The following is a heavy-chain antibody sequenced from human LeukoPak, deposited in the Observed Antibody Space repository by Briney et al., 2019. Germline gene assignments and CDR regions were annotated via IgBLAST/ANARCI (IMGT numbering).Heavy chain of an antibody. CDR3: ARAGVWGSYRYFDY. V-gene: IGHV3-66*01. D-gene: IGHD3-16*02. Sequence: GGSLRLSCAASGFTFSNYAMGWVRQAPGKGLEWVSLIYSGGSTYYADSVKGRFTISRDNSKNTLYLQMSSLRPEDTAVYYCARAGVWGSYRYFDYWGQGTLVTVSS. CDR2: IYSGGST. J-gene: IGHJ4*02. CDR1: GFTFSNYA.